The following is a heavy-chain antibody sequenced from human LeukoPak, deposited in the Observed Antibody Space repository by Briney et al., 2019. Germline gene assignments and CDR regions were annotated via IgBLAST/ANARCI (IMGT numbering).Heavy chain of an antibody. V-gene: IGHV4-59*01. J-gene: IGHJ5*02. CDR3: ASVLLRDYYDSSGYYGT. D-gene: IGHD3-22*01. Sequence: PSETLSLTCTVSGDSISGYYWSWIRQPPGKGLEWIGYIYYSGSTNYNPSLKSRVTISVDTSKNQFSLKLSSVTAADTAVYYCASVLLRDYYDSSGYYGTWGQGTLVTVSS. CDR1: GDSISGYY. CDR2: IYYSGST.